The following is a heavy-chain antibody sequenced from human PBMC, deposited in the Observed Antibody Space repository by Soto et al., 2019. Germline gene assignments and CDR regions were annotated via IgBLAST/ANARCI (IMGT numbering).Heavy chain of an antibody. CDR1: GFSLSTSGVG. V-gene: IGHV2-5*02. CDR2: IYWDDDK. J-gene: IGHJ5*02. D-gene: IGHD1-26*01. CDR3: AHRQLNGGSYEGDLNWFDP. Sequence: QITLKESGPTLVKPTQTLTLTCTFSGFSLSTSGVGVGWIRQPPGKALEWLALIYWDDDKRYSPSLKSRLTITKDTSKNQVVLTMTNMDPVDTATYYCAHRQLNGGSYEGDLNWFDPWGQGTLVTVSS.